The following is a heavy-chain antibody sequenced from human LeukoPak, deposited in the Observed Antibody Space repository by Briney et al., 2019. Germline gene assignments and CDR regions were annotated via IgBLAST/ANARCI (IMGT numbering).Heavy chain of an antibody. CDR3: ARLAVRPFYYMDV. J-gene: IGHJ6*03. V-gene: IGHV4-38-2*01. CDR1: GYSISSGYY. D-gene: IGHD2-2*01. CDR2: IYHSGGT. Sequence: KPSETLSLTCAVSGYSISSGYYWGWIRQPPGKGLEWIGSIYHSGGTYYNPSLKSRVTISVDTSMNQFSLKLSSVTAADTAVYYCARLAVRPFYYMDVWGKGTMVTVSS.